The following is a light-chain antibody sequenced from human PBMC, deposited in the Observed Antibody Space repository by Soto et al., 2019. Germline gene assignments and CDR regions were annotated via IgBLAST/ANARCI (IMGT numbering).Light chain of an antibody. CDR1: QSISIY. V-gene: IGKV1-39*01. CDR2: AAS. CDR3: QQSYGNTLT. J-gene: IGKJ4*01. Sequence: DIQVTKSPVSVLSSGEERVTITCRASQSISIYFTWYQQKPGKAPKLLISAASSLQRGVPSRFSGSGSGTDFTLTISSLQPEDFATYYCQQSYGNTLTLGGGSKVDI.